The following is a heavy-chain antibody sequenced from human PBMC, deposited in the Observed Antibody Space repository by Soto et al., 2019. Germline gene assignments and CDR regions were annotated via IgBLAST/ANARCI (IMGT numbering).Heavy chain of an antibody. CDR3: AKEAYYYDSSGPVRYYYYYGMDV. Sequence: PGGSLRLSCAASGFTFSSYGMHWVRQAPGKGLEWVAVISYDGSNKYYADSVKGRFTISRDNSKNTLYLQMNSLRAEDTAVYYCAKEAYYYDSSGPVRYYYYYGMDVWGQGTTVTVSS. D-gene: IGHD3-22*01. CDR1: GFTFSSYG. V-gene: IGHV3-30*18. J-gene: IGHJ6*02. CDR2: ISYDGSNK.